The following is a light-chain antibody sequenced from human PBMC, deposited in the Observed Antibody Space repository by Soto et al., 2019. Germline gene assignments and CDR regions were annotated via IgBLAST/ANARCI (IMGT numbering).Light chain of an antibody. J-gene: IGKJ2*01. Sequence: EIVLTQSPATLSLSPGERATLSCRASQTIRTDLAWYQQKPGQAPRLLIYDASNRATGIPARFSGSGSGTDFTLTISSLEPEDFAVYYCQPRSNWPPEYTFGQGTKLEIK. CDR2: DAS. CDR3: QPRSNWPPEYT. V-gene: IGKV3-11*01. CDR1: QTIRTD.